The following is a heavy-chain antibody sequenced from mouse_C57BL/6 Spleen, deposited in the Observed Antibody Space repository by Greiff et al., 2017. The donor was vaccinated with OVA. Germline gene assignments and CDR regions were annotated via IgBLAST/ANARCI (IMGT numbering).Heavy chain of an antibody. V-gene: IGHV1-50*01. CDR1: GYTFTSYW. Sequence: QVQLQQPGAELVKPGASVKLSCKASGYTFTSYWMQWVKQRPGQGLEWIGEIDPSDSYTNYNQKFKGKATLTVDTSSSPAYMQRSSLTSEDSAVYYGARGTGTGFAYWGQGTLVTVSA. CDR3: ARGTGTGFAY. CDR2: IDPSDSYT. J-gene: IGHJ3*01. D-gene: IGHD4-1*01.